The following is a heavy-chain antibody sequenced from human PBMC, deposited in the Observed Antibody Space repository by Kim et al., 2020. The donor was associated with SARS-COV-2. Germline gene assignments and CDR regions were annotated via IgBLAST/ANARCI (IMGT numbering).Heavy chain of an antibody. D-gene: IGHD2-15*01. CDR2: SGSGGGT. CDR3: ARRGTYCSSGSCSPSYYFDY. V-gene: IGHV3-23*01. CDR1: GFTFRSYG. J-gene: IGHJ4*02. Sequence: GGSLRLSCAASGFTFRSYGMSWVRQAPGKGLEWVSISGSGGGTYYADSVKGRFSISRDNSKNTLYLQMNSLRAEDTAVYYCARRGTYCSSGSCSPSYYFDYWGQGTLVTVSS.